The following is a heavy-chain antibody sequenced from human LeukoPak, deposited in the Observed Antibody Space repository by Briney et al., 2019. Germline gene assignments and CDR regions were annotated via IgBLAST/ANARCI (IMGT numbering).Heavy chain of an antibody. J-gene: IGHJ3*02. D-gene: IGHD5-12*01. V-gene: IGHV4-39*01. Sequence: PSETLSLTCIVSGGSISSSGYYWDRIRQPPGKGLEWIGNFYYTGSTYYNPSLKSRITISVDTSKNQFSLKLRSVTAADTAVYYCARHSRSGYGDYESAFDIWGQGTMVTVSS. CDR3: ARHSRSGYGDYESAFDI. CDR2: FYYTGST. CDR1: GGSISSSGYY.